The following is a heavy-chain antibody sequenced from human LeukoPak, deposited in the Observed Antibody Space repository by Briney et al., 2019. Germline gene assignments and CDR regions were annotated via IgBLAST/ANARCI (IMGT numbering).Heavy chain of an antibody. Sequence: ASVKVSCKASDYTFSSYGIHWVRQAPGQGPEWMGWISAYNGNRDYALKFQGRVTMATDTSTNTAQMELRSLRFDDTAVYYCARGPSHYFGAGSAPKDFDYWGQGTLVIVSS. V-gene: IGHV1-18*01. CDR2: ISAYNGNR. CDR1: DYTFSSYG. CDR3: ARGPSHYFGAGSAPKDFDY. D-gene: IGHD3-10*01. J-gene: IGHJ4*02.